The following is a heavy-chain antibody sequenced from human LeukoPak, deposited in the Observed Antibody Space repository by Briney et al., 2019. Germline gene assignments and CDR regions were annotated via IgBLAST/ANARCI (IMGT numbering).Heavy chain of an antibody. D-gene: IGHD6-13*01. V-gene: IGHV3-23*01. CDR2: SSASGSST. Sequence: GGSLRLSCAASGFTFSDYYMSWVRQAPGKGLYWVSGSSASGSSTYYADSVKGRFTISRDNSKNTLYLQMNSLRAEDTAVYYCAKDAAGPEYWGQGTLVTVSS. CDR1: GFTFSDYY. CDR3: AKDAAGPEY. J-gene: IGHJ4*02.